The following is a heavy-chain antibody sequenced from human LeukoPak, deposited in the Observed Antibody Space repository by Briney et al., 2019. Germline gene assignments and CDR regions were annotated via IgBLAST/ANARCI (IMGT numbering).Heavy chain of an antibody. D-gene: IGHD3-3*01. CDR2: ITTSGSTT. CDR1: GFTFSHYE. CDR3: ASLVGGYYPPVEAFDV. V-gene: IGHV3-48*03. J-gene: IGHJ3*01. Sequence: GGSLRLSCTASGFTFSHYEMNWVRQAPGKGLEWISFITTSGSTTYYADSAKGRFTISRDNAKNSLYLQMNSLRADDSAVYFCASLVGGYYPPVEAFDVWGQGTMVTVSS.